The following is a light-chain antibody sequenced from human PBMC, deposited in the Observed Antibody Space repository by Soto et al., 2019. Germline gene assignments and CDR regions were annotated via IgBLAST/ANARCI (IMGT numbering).Light chain of an antibody. Sequence: QSALTQPASVSGSPGQSITISCTGTSSDVGGYNYVSWYQQHPGKAPKLMIYDVSNRPSGVSNRFSGSKSGNTPSLTISGAQVEDEDDYYCSSYTSTKGVFGGGTKVTVL. CDR3: SSYTSTKGV. V-gene: IGLV2-14*01. J-gene: IGLJ2*01. CDR1: SSDVGGYNY. CDR2: DVS.